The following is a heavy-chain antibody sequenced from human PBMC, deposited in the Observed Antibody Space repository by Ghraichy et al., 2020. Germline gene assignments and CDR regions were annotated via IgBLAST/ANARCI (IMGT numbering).Heavy chain of an antibody. CDR1: GVSISRYS. D-gene: IGHD3-10*01. J-gene: IGHJ4*02. CDR3: AGGSGKTPGY. CDR2: MYYSGTT. V-gene: IGHV4-59*08. Sequence: SCTVSGVSISRYSWSWIRQTPGRGLEWIGYMYYSGTTNYNPSLTSRVPISVDTSKNQFSLKLSSVTAADTAVYYCAGGSGKTPGYWGQGTLVTVSS.